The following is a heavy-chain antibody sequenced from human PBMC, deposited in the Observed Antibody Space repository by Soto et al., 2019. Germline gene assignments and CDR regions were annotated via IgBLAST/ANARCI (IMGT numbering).Heavy chain of an antibody. CDR2: IYYSGNT. J-gene: IGHJ6*04. Sequence: TLSRTYTLSGASINSGGYYWTWIRQHPGMGLQCIGYIYYSGNTYYNPSLKSRLTISLDTSKNQSSLKLNSVTAADTAVYYDSRFTSRAHYFGMDVCGKGSAVSV. D-gene: IGHD2-2*01. CDR1: GASINSGGYY. CDR3: SRFTSRAHYFGMDV. V-gene: IGHV4-31*03.